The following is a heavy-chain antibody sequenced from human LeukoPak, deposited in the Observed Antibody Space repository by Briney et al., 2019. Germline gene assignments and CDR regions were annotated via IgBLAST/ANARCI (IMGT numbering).Heavy chain of an antibody. J-gene: IGHJ4*02. Sequence: ASVKVSCKASVGTFSRYAINWVRRAPGQGLEWVGRIIPLVGIPNYPQKFQGRVTITADKATSTANMDLSSLTSEDTAVYYCARAGDYGINSLPDWAQGTLVTVSS. V-gene: IGHV1-69*04. CDR2: IIPLVGIP. CDR1: VGTFSRYA. D-gene: IGHD4-23*01. CDR3: ARAGDYGINSLPD.